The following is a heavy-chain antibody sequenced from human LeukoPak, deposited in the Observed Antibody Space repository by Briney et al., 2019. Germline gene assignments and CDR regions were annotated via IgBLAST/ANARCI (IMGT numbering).Heavy chain of an antibody. CDR3: TTIFGVAISGAFDI. V-gene: IGHV5-51*01. Sequence: GESLKISCKGSGYSFTSYWIGWVRQMPGKGLEWMGIIYPGDSDSRYSPSFQGQVTVSADKSISTAYLQWSSLKASDTAMYYCTTIFGVAISGAFDIWGQGTMVTVSS. CDR2: IYPGDSDS. CDR1: GYSFTSYW. J-gene: IGHJ3*02. D-gene: IGHD3-3*01.